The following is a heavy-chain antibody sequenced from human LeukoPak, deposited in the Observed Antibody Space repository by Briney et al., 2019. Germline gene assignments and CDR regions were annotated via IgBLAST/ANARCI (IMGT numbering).Heavy chain of an antibody. J-gene: IGHJ5*02. CDR2: IYYSGST. Sequence: TSETLSPTCTVSSGSISTSNYYWGWVRQPPGKALEWIGTIYYSGSTYYNPSLKSRVTISVDKSKNQFSLKLSSVTAADTAVYYCARNPRTREIVWGSAAWTDWFDPWGQGTLVTVSS. V-gene: IGHV4-39*07. CDR3: ARNPRTREIVWGSAAWTDWFDP. CDR1: SGSISTSNYY. D-gene: IGHD3/OR15-3a*01.